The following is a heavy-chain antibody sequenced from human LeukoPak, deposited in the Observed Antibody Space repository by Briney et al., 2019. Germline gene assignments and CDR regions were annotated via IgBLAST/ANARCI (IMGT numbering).Heavy chain of an antibody. CDR1: GGSISSYY. CDR3: ARSNGGKPGFDY. J-gene: IGHJ4*02. V-gene: IGHV4-4*07. CDR2: IYTSGST. D-gene: IGHD4-23*01. Sequence: PSETLSLTCTVSGGSISSYYRSWIRQPAGKGLEWIGRIYTSGSTNYNPSPKSRVTISVDKSKKQSSLKLSSVPAAATAVYYCARSNGGKPGFDYWGQGTLVTVSS.